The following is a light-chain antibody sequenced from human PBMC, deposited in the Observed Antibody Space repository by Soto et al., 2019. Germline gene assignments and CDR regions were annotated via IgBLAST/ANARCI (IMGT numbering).Light chain of an antibody. CDR2: DVS. J-gene: IGLJ1*01. CDR3: SAYTTSIDLYV. Sequence: QSVRTHPASVSWSPGESITISCTETSSDVAEYKYVSWYQQHPGRAPKLIIYDVSNRPSGVSNRFSGSKSGSTASLTISGLQAEDEADYYCSAYTTSIDLYVFGAGTNVTVL. V-gene: IGLV2-14*03. CDR1: SSDVAEYKY.